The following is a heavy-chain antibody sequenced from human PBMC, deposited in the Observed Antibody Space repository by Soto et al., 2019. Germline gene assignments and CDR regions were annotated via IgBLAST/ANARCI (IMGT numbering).Heavy chain of an antibody. CDR2: IYHSGST. D-gene: IGHD6-19*01. CDR3: ARDPIAVAGLTFDY. CDR1: GGSISSYY. V-gene: IGHV4-59*01. J-gene: IGHJ4*02. Sequence: SETLSLTCTVSGGSISSYYWSWIRQPPGKALEWIGYIYHSGSTNYNPSLKSRVTISVDTSKNQFSLKLSSVTAADTAVYYCARDPIAVAGLTFDYWGQGTLVTVSS.